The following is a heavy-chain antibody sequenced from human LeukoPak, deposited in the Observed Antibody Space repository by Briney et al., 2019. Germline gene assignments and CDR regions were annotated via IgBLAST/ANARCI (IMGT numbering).Heavy chain of an antibody. CDR2: IKSKTDGGTT. CDR1: GFTVSSNY. V-gene: IGHV3-15*01. D-gene: IGHD6-19*01. CDR3: TRDREVAGPDS. Sequence: GGSLRLSCAASGFTVSSNYMSWVRQAPGKGLEWVGRIKSKTDGGTTDYAAAVKGRFTISRDDSENTLSLQMSSLKTDDTAVYYCTRDREVAGPDSWGQGTLVTVSS. J-gene: IGHJ4*02.